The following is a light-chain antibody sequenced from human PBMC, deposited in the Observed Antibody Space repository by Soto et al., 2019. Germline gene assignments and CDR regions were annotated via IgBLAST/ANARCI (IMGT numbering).Light chain of an antibody. J-gene: IGKJ3*01. Sequence: AVQMTQSPPSLSAAIAERVTVTSRPSQGIKNDLNWYQQKPGKAPQLLIYGASTLQSGVPSRFSGSGSGIDFTLTISSVQPEDFATYYCIQHFNYPRTFGTGTKVDIK. CDR2: GAS. CDR3: IQHFNYPRT. V-gene: IGKV1-6*01. CDR1: QGIKND.